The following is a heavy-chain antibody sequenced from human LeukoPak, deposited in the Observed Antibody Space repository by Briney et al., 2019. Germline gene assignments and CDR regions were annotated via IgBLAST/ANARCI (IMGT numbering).Heavy chain of an antibody. CDR2: ISTSIGNA. Sequence: ASMKVSCKTVGHSVCGFGIGWLRQAPGQRREGMDWISTSIGNADHAQKFQRRVALTSDTSTSTAYMELRSLRSDDTAVYYCERQWRHDSNGLTDYWGQGTLVIVSS. J-gene: IGHJ4*02. V-gene: IGHV1-18*04. D-gene: IGHD3-22*01. CDR3: ERQWRHDSNGLTDY. CDR1: GHSVCGFG.